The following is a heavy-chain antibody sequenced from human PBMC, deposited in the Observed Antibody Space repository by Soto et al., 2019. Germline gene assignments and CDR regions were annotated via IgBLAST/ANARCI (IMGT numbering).Heavy chain of an antibody. CDR1: GFTFSSYG. CDR3: AKDSYGMDV. V-gene: IGHV3-30*18. J-gene: IGHJ6*02. Sequence: QVPLVESGGGVVQPGRSLRLSCAASGFTFSSYGMHWVRQAPGKGLEWVAVISYDGSNKYYADSVKGRFTISRDNSKNTLYLQMNSRRAEDTAVYYCAKDSYGMDVWGQGTTVTVSS. CDR2: ISYDGSNK.